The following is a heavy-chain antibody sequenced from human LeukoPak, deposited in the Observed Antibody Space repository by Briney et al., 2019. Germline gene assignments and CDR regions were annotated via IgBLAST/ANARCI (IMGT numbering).Heavy chain of an antibody. D-gene: IGHD2-2*02. Sequence: GGSLRLSCAASGFTFSSYSMNWVRQAPGKGLEWVAVILHDGSKKYYVDSVKGRFTISRDNSINTLFLQLDSLRPEDSAVYYCAKTPTNWYTLDYWGQGTLVTVSS. J-gene: IGHJ4*02. CDR2: ILHDGSKK. CDR3: AKTPTNWYTLDY. CDR1: GFTFSSYS. V-gene: IGHV3-30*18.